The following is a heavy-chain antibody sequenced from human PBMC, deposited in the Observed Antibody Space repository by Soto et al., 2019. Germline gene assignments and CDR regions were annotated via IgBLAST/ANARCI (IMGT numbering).Heavy chain of an antibody. CDR2: INAGNGNT. Sequence: ASVKVSCKASGYTFTSYAMHWVRQAPGQRLEWMGWINAGNGNTKYSQKFQGRVTITRDTSASTAYMELSSLRSEDTAVYYCARGVGLKLERRRTRSYNWFDPWGQGTLVTVLL. CDR1: GYTFTSYA. CDR3: ARGVGLKLERRRTRSYNWFDP. V-gene: IGHV1-3*01. J-gene: IGHJ5*02. D-gene: IGHD1-1*01.